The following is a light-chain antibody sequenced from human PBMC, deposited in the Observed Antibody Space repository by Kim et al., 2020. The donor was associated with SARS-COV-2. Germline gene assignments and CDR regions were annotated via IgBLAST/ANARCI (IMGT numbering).Light chain of an antibody. V-gene: IGKV1-5*03. J-gene: IGKJ1*01. CDR3: QQYHTYWT. CDR2: SAS. Sequence: SAAVGDRVTNTCRASQSISGSVAWYQQKPGKAPKLLIYSASSLESGVPSRFSGSGSGTDFTLTINSLRPDDFATYYCQQYHTYWTVGPGTKVDIK. CDR1: QSISGS.